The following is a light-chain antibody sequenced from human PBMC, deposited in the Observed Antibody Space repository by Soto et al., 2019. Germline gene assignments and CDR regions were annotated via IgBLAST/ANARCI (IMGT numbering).Light chain of an antibody. Sequence: EIVLTQSPGTLSLSPGEGATLSCRVSQSVSISFLAWYQQTPGQAPRLLIYGTSSRATGIPDRFSGGGSGTDFTLTIRRLEPEHFAVYYCQQYGNSPQTFGQGTKLEIK. CDR3: QQYGNSPQT. J-gene: IGKJ1*01. CDR2: GTS. V-gene: IGKV3-20*01. CDR1: QSVSISF.